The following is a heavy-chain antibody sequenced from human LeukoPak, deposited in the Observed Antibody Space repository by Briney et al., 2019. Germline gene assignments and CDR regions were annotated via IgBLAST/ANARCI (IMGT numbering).Heavy chain of an antibody. V-gene: IGHV4-4*07. CDR3: ARVSRYSSSYYFDS. CDR1: GGSISSYY. J-gene: IGHJ4*02. CDR2: IYTSGSA. D-gene: IGHD6-6*01. Sequence: SETLSLTCTVSGGSISSYYWSWIRQPAGKGLEWIGRIYTSGSANYNPSLKSRVTMSVDTSKNQSSLKLSSVTASDTAVYYCARVSRYSSSYYFDSWGQGTLVTVSS.